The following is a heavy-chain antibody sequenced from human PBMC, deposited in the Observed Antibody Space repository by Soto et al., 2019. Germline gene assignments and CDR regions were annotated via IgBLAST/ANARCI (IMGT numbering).Heavy chain of an antibody. J-gene: IGHJ6*02. CDR2: IIPIFGTA. V-gene: IGHV1-69*01. CDR1: GGTFSSYA. CDR3: ALESDIVVVPAAISGYYYDGMDV. Sequence: QVQLVQSGAEVKKPGSSVKVSCKASGGTFSSYAISWVRQAPGQGLEWMGGIIPIFGTANYAQKLQGRVTITADESTSTAYMELSSLRSEETAVYYYALESDIVVVPAAISGYYYDGMDVWGQGTTVTVSS. D-gene: IGHD2-2*02.